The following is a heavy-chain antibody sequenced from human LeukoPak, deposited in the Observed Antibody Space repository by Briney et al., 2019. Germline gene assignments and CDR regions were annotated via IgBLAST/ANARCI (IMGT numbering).Heavy chain of an antibody. CDR1: GFTFSSYA. CDR3: AKDLIPHYYDSSGSFDY. Sequence: PGGSLRLSCAASGFTFSSYAMSWVRQAPGKGLEWASAISGSGGSTYYADSVKGRFTISRDNSKNTLYLQMNSLRAEDTAVYYCAKDLIPHYYDSSGSFDYWGQGTLVTVSS. V-gene: IGHV3-23*01. CDR2: ISGSGGST. J-gene: IGHJ4*02. D-gene: IGHD3-22*01.